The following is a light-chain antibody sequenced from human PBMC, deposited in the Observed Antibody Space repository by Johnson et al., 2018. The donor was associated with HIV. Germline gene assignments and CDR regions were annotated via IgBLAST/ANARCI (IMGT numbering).Light chain of an antibody. CDR1: NSNIGNNY. CDR2: DNN. J-gene: IGLJ1*01. V-gene: IGLV1-51*01. Sequence: QSVLTQPPSVSAAPGQKVTISCSGNNSNIGNNYVSWYQHLPGTAPKLLIYDNNKRPSGIPDRFSASKSGTSATLGITGLQTEDEADYYCGTWDSSLSAVYVFGTGTKVTVL. CDR3: GTWDSSLSAVYV.